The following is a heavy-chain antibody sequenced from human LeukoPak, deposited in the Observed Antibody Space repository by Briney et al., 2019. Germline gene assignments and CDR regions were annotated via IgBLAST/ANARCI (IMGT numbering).Heavy chain of an antibody. Sequence: GSLRLSCAASGFTFRNYWMHWVRQAPGKGLVWVSRINDDGTFTTYADSVKGRFIISRDNAKNTLYLQMNSLRVEDTAVYYCGREILEPGKTLTYWGQGSLITVSS. J-gene: IGHJ4*02. D-gene: IGHD1-14*01. CDR1: GFTFRNYW. CDR2: INDDGTFT. V-gene: IGHV3-74*01. CDR3: GREILEPGKTLTY.